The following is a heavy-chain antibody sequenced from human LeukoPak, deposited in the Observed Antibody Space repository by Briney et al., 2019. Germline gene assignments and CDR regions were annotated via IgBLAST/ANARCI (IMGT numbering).Heavy chain of an antibody. CDR3: TVGVVKI. CDR1: GGSFSGYY. D-gene: IGHD3-3*01. V-gene: IGHV4-34*01. Sequence: SETLSLTCAVYGGSFSGYYWSWIRQPPGKGLEWIGEINHSGSTNYNPSLKSRVTISVDTSKNQFSLKLSSVTAADTAVCYCTVGVVKIWGQGTLVTVSS. J-gene: IGHJ4*02. CDR2: INHSGST.